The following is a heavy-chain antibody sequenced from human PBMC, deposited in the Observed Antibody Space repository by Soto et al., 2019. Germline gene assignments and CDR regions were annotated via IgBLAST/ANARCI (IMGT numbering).Heavy chain of an antibody. Sequence: GGSLRLSCEGSRFIFSDYGISWVRQAPGKGLEWVSSISSSSSYIYYADSVKGRFTISRDNAKNSLYLQMNSLGAEDTAVYYCAREYGGYSGYDYGFDYWGQGTLVTVSS. CDR1: RFIFSDYG. V-gene: IGHV3-21*01. CDR2: ISSSSSYI. D-gene: IGHD5-12*01. CDR3: AREYGGYSGYDYGFDY. J-gene: IGHJ4*02.